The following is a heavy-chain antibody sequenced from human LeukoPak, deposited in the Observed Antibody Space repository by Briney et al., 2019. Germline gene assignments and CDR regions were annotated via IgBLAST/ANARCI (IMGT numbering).Heavy chain of an antibody. Sequence: GGALRLSCAASGFTFSRYWMSWVRQAPGKGLEWVSSISGSSSYIYYADSVKGRFTISRHNSKHSLYLQMNSLRAEDTAVYYCARVPAGVIGMKDAFDIWGQGTMVTVSS. V-gene: IGHV3-21*01. J-gene: IGHJ3*02. CDR2: ISGSSSYI. CDR1: GFTFSRYW. D-gene: IGHD3-16*02. CDR3: ARVPAGVIGMKDAFDI.